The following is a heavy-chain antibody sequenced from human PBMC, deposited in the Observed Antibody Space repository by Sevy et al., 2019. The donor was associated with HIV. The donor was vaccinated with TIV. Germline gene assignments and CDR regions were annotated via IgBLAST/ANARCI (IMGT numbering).Heavy chain of an antibody. J-gene: IGHJ6*02. CDR1: GFTFSSYG. CDR2: ISYDGSNK. D-gene: IGHD5-18*01. Sequence: GGSLRLSCAASGFTFSSYGMHWVRQAPGKGLEWVAVISYDGSNKYYADSVKGRFTISRDNSKKTLSLQMNSLRAEDTAEDYCEKGQGGYSYGLPGYHYYGMDVWGQGTTVTVSS. CDR3: EKGQGGYSYGLPGYHYYGMDV. V-gene: IGHV3-30*18.